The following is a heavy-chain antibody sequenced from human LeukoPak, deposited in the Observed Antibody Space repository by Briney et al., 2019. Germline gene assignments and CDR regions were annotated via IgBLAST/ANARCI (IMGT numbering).Heavy chain of an antibody. D-gene: IGHD1-7*01. V-gene: IGHV1-8*01. CDR2: MNPNSGNT. CDR1: GYTFTSYD. CDR3: ARPSRKYNWNYIS. J-gene: IGHJ5*02. Sequence: AASVKVSCKASGYTFTSYDINWVRQATGQGLEWMGWMNPNSGNTGYAQKFQGRVTMTRNTSISTAYMELGSLRSEDTAVYYCARPSRKYNWNYISWGQGTLVTVSS.